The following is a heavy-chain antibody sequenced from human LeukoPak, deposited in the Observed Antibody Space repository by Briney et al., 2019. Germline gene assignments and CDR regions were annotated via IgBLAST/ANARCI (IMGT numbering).Heavy chain of an antibody. Sequence: GGSLRLSCAAAGFTFSDYYMSWIRQAPGRGLEWVSYISSSGSTIYYADSLKGRFTISRDNAKNSLYLQMNSLRAEDTAVYYCARGDGYNSYYFDYWGQGTLVTVSS. D-gene: IGHD5-24*01. J-gene: IGHJ4*02. CDR3: ARGDGYNSYYFDY. V-gene: IGHV3-11*01. CDR2: ISSSGSTI. CDR1: GFTFSDYY.